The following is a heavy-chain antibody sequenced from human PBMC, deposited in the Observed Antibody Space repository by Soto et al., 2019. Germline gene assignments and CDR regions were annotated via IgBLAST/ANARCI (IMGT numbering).Heavy chain of an antibody. J-gene: IGHJ3*01. V-gene: IGHV1-58*02. CDR2: IVVGSGNT. Sequence: QMQLVQSGPEVKKPGTSVKVSCKAPGFTCTSSAMQWVRQARGQRLEWIGWIVVGSGNTNYAQKSQERVTITRDMSTSTAYMRLSSLRSEDTAVYYCAAGYSSWGQGTMVTVSS. D-gene: IGHD6-13*01. CDR3: AAGYSS. CDR1: GFTCTSSA.